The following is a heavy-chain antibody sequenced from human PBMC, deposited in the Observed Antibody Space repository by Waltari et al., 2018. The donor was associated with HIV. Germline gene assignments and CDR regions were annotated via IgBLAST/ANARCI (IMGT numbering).Heavy chain of an antibody. CDR3: AKTYGSGSYQFFDI. CDR1: GFIFTSPA. CDR2: SGGSGGPI. Sequence: EVQLLESGGTLVQPGGSLRLSCAASGFIFTSPAMNWVRQAPGKGLEWVSGSGGSGGPIYYADSVKGRFTFSRDNPKNTLYLQMSSVRADDTAIYYCAKTYGSGSYQFFDIWGQGTMVTVSS. D-gene: IGHD3-10*01. J-gene: IGHJ3*02. V-gene: IGHV3-23*01.